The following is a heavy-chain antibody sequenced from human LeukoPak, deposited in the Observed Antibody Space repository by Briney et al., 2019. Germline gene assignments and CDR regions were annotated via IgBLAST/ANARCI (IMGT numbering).Heavy chain of an antibody. CDR1: GPSIGSFY. D-gene: IGHD3-10*02. V-gene: IGHV4-59*01. Sequence: SETLSLTCSVSGPSIGSFYWSWIRQPPGKGLEWIGYIYYSGSTNYNPSLKSRVTISVDTSKNQFSLKLSSVTAADTAVYYCARDRRNVRGVIASAFDIWGQGTMVTVSS. CDR2: IYYSGST. CDR3: ARDRRNVRGVIASAFDI. J-gene: IGHJ3*02.